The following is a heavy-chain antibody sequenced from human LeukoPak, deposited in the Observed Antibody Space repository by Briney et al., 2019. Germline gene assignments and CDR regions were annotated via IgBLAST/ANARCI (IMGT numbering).Heavy chain of an antibody. CDR3: ARDLQKGRYSYGPNAFDI. CDR1: GGSISSGGYY. CDR2: IYYSGST. J-gene: IGHJ3*02. V-gene: IGHV4-31*03. Sequence: SETLSLTCTVSGGSISSGGYYWSWIRQHPGRGLEWIGYIYYSGSTYYNPSLKSRVTISVGTSKNQFSLKLSSVTAADTAVYYCARDLQKGRYSYGPNAFDIWGQGTMVTVSS. D-gene: IGHD5-18*01.